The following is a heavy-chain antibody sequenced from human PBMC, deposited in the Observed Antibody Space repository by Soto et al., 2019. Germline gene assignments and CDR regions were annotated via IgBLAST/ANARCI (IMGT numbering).Heavy chain of an antibody. D-gene: IGHD3-10*01. J-gene: IGHJ4*02. CDR1: GGSTTSDC. CDR3: VRDLNGSGDY. V-gene: IGHV4-59*01. Sequence: SETLSLTCTVSGGSTTSDCWSRIRQPPGKGLEWLGYIFHSLGAKYNPSLGSRGTISLDTSKNQLSLSLRSVTAADTAIYFCVRDLNGSGDYWGQGTLVTVSS. CDR2: IFHSLGA.